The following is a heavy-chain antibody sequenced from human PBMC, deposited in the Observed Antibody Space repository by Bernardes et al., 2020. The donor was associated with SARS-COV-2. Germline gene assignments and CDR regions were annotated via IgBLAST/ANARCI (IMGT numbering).Heavy chain of an antibody. J-gene: IGHJ6*02. Sequence: GGSLRLSCAASGFPFLSPSLYWVLHAPFQGLDFFGRSLCKGYIYTTEYAASVKGRFTISIDDSKNSVYLQMNSLKIEDTAVYYCSRDQWRPDYYYGLDVWGQGTKVTVS. CDR2: SLCKGYIYTT. D-gene: IGHD6-19*01. V-gene: IGHV3-72*01. CDR3: SRDQWRPDYYYGLDV. CDR1: GFPFLSPS.